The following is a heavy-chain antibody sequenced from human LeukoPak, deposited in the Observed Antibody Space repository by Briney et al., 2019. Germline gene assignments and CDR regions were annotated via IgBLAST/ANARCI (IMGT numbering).Heavy chain of an antibody. CDR3: ARDPAPLYCSSTSCYGQYNWFDP. CDR2: INPNSGGT. CDR1: GYTFTGYY. V-gene: IGHV1-2*02. Sequence: ASVKVSCKASGYTFTGYYMHWVRQAPGQGLEWMGWINPNSGGTNYAQKFQGRVTMTRDTSISTAYMELSRLRSDDTAAYYCARDPAPLYCSSTSCYGQYNWFDPWGQGTLVTVSS. J-gene: IGHJ5*02. D-gene: IGHD2-2*01.